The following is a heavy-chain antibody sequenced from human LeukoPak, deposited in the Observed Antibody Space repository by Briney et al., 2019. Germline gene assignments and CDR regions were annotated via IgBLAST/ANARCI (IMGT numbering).Heavy chain of an antibody. CDR3: AHLGYCSGGSCPNFDY. CDR1: GGSISSYY. D-gene: IGHD2-15*01. J-gene: IGHJ4*02. CDR2: IYYSGST. V-gene: IGHV4-59*08. Sequence: SETLSLTCTVSGGSISSYYWSWIRQPPGKGLEWIGYIYYSGSTNYNPSLKSRVTISVDTSKNQFSLKLSSVTAADTAVYYCAHLGYCSGGSCPNFDYWGQGTLVTVSS.